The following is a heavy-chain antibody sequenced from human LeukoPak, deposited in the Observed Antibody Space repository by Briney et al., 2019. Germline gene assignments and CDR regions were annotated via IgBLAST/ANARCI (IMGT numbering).Heavy chain of an antibody. D-gene: IGHD2-15*01. J-gene: IGHJ4*02. CDR3: ASDPCTGGTCYWYFDY. CDR2: INPNSGGT. Sequence: ASVKVSCKASGYTFTGYYMHWVRQAPGQGLEWMGLINPNSGGTEYAPKFQGRVTMTRDTSISTAYMELSSLRSDDTAVYFCASDPCTGGTCYWYFDYWGQGSLVTVSS. CDR1: GYTFTGYY. V-gene: IGHV1-2*02.